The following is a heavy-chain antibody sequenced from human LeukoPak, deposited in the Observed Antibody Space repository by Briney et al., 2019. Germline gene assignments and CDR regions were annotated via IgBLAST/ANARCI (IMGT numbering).Heavy chain of an antibody. D-gene: IGHD3-22*01. V-gene: IGHV3-48*02. CDR1: GFTFSSYS. J-gene: IGHJ4*02. CDR2: ISSSSSTI. CDR3: ARVLIGWRANPYYFDY. Sequence: HPGGSLRLSCAASGFTFSSYSMNWVRQAPGKGLEWVSYISSSSSTIYCADSVKGRFTISRDNAKNSLYLQMNSLRDEDTAVYYCARVLIGWRANPYYFDYWGQGTLVTVSS.